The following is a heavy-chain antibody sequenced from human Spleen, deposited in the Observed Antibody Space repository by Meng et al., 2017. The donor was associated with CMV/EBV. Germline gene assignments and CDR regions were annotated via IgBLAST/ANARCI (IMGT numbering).Heavy chain of an antibody. CDR1: FSSYS. CDR3: ARGGSYCSSTSCSYNWFDH. V-gene: IGHV3-21*01. CDR2: ISSSSSYI. Sequence: FSSYSMNWVRQAPGKGLEWVSSISSSSSYIYYADSAKGRFTISRDNAKNSLYLQMNSLRAEDTAVYYCARGGSYCSSTSCSYNWFDHWGQGTLVTVSS. D-gene: IGHD2-2*01. J-gene: IGHJ5*02.